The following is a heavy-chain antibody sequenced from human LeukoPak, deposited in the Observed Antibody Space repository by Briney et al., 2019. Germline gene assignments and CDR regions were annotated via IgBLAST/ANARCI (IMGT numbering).Heavy chain of an antibody. CDR1: GFSLSTSGMR. V-gene: IGHV2-70*04. D-gene: IGHD1-1*01. J-gene: IGHJ3*02. CDR2: FDWDDDK. Sequence: SGPALVKPTQTLTLTCTFSGFSLSTSGMRASWIRQPPGKALEWLARFDWDDDKFYSTSLKTRLTISKDTSKNQMVLTMTNMDPVDTATYYCARGNDYDAFDIWGQGTMVTVSS. CDR3: ARGNDYDAFDI.